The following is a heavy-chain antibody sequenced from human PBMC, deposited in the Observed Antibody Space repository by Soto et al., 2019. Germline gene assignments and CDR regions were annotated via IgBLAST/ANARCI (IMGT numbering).Heavy chain of an antibody. D-gene: IGHD6-13*01. Sequence: QVLLVQSSAEVKKPGSSVKVSCKASGGTFTSTAFSWVRQAPGQGLEWMGGIIPVLGTPNYAKKFQARLPVTADASTTTVHMELSSLRSDDTAVYYCASSAGLDHLLNYYGLNVWGQGTTVTVSS. CDR1: GGTFTSTA. J-gene: IGHJ6*02. CDR2: IIPVLGTP. V-gene: IGHV1-69*01. CDR3: ASSAGLDHLLNYYGLNV.